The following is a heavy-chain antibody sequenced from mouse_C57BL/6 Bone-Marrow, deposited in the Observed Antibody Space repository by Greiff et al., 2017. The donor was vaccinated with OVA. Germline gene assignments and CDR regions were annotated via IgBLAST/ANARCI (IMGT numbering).Heavy chain of an antibody. Sequence: QVQLQQPGAELVKPGASVKLSCKASGYTFTSYWMHWVKQRPGQGLEWIGMIHPNSGSTNYNEKFKSKATLTVDKSSSTAYMHLSSLTSEDSAVYYCVDSNSWFAYWGQGTLVTVSA. CDR2: IHPNSGST. CDR1: GYTFTSYW. J-gene: IGHJ3*01. CDR3: VDSNSWFAY. V-gene: IGHV1-64*01. D-gene: IGHD2-5*01.